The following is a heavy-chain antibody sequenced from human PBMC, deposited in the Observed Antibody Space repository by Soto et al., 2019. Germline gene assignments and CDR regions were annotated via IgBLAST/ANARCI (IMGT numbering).Heavy chain of an antibody. Sequence: PSETLSLTCSFSYESISTVDYFFSCICLPPGHSLEYIGYIYKSTTTYYNPSFESRVAISLDTSKSQFSLTVTSVTAADTAVYFCARGRYCLTGRCFPNWFDSWGQGTLVTVSS. D-gene: IGHD2-15*01. CDR2: IYKSTTT. CDR3: ARGRYCLTGRCFPNWFDS. V-gene: IGHV4-30-4*01. CDR1: YESISTVDYF. J-gene: IGHJ5*01.